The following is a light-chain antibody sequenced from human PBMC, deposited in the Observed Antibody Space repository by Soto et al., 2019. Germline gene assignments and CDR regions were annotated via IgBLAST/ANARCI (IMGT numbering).Light chain of an antibody. CDR1: SSDFGASNY. Sequence: QSVLTQPASVSGSLGQSITISCTGTSSDFGASNYVSWYQPYPGKAPKLMLYEVSVRPSGVSNRFSGSNSVNTASLTISWLPDEDEDDYCCRSYISHILYVFGTGTKLTVL. J-gene: IGLJ1*01. V-gene: IGLV2-14*01. CDR2: EVS. CDR3: RSYISHILYV.